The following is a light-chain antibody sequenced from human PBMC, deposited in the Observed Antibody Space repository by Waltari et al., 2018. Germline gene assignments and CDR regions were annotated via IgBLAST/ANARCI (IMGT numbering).Light chain of an antibody. J-gene: IGLJ2*01. Sequence: QSVLTQPPSASGTPGQRVTIACSGSSSTIGRNTATWYQQLPGTAPKLLIYTNNHRPSGVPGRFSGSKSGTSASLAISGLQSEDEADYYCAAWDDSLKRVVFGGGTKLTVL. CDR1: SSTIGRNT. CDR3: AAWDDSLKRVV. V-gene: IGLV1-44*01. CDR2: TNN.